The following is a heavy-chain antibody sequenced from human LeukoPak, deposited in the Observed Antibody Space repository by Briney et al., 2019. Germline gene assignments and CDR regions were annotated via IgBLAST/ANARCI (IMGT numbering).Heavy chain of an antibody. CDR2: INHSGST. J-gene: IGHJ4*02. D-gene: IGHD3-22*01. CDR1: GGSFSGYS. CDR3: VTYYFDSSGPKKNY. Sequence: SETLSLTCAVYGGSFSGYSWSWIRQPPGKGLEWIGEINHSGSTNYNPSLKSRVTISVDTSKKQFSLKLSSVTAADTAVYYCVTYYFDSSGPKKNYWGQGTLVTVSS. V-gene: IGHV4-34*01.